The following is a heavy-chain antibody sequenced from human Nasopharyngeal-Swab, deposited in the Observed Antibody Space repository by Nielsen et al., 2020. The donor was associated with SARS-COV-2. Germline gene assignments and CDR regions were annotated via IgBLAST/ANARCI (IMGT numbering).Heavy chain of an antibody. V-gene: IGHV3-21*01. CDR2: IRSSSSYI. CDR3: ARDPSVGYGMDV. Sequence: GGSLRLSCAASGFTFSSYSMNWVRQAPGKGLEWVSSIRSSSSYIYYADSVKGRFTISRDNAKNSLYLQMNSLRAEDTAVYYCARDPSVGYGMDVWGQGTTVTVSS. CDR1: GFTFSSYS. J-gene: IGHJ6*02.